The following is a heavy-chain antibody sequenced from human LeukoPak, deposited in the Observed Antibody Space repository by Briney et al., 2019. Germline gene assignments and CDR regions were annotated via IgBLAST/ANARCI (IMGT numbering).Heavy chain of an antibody. D-gene: IGHD3-10*01. Sequence: ASVKVSCKASGYTFTGYYMHWVRQAPGQGHEWMGWINPNSGGTNYAQKFQGRVTMTRDMSISTAYMELSRLRSDDTAVYYCAGGLWFGGYYFDYWGQGTLVTVSS. CDR3: AGGLWFGGYYFDY. J-gene: IGHJ4*02. CDR1: GYTFTGYY. CDR2: INPNSGGT. V-gene: IGHV1-2*02.